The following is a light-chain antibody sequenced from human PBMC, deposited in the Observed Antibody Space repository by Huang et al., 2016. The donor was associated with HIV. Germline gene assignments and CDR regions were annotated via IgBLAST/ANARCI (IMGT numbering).Light chain of an antibody. J-gene: IGKJ3*01. CDR3: QQYDNRLT. V-gene: IGKV1-33*01. CDR1: QDISNY. Sequence: DIQMTQSPSSLSASVGDRVTITCQASQDISNYLNWYQQKPGKAPKLLIYDASNLETGVPSRFSGNGSGTDFTFTISSLQPEDIATYYCQQYDNRLTFGPGTTVDIK. CDR2: DAS.